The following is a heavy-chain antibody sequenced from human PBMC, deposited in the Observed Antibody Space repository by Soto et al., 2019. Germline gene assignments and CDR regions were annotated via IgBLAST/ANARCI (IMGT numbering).Heavy chain of an antibody. CDR2: IYPGDSDT. J-gene: IGHJ3*02. Sequence: GESLKISCKASGYSFSDYWIGGVRQMPGRGLEWMGIIYPGDSDTRYSASFQGQVTISADKSISTTLLQWSSLKASDSAMYYCARGTAAAGDAFDISGQGTMVTVSS. D-gene: IGHD6-13*01. CDR3: ARGTAAAGDAFDI. V-gene: IGHV5-51*01. CDR1: GYSFSDYW.